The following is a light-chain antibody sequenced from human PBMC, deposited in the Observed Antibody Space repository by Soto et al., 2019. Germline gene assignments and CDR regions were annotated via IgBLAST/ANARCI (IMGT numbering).Light chain of an antibody. V-gene: IGKV1-39*01. CDR2: SAS. CDR3: QQNFNIILT. Sequence: DIQLTQSPSSLSASVGDTVTITCRASQSISTCLNWWQHKPGTAPRLLISSASNLHTGVPSRFSGSGSGAAFTLTIRSLQPEDSATYFCQQNFNIILTFGGGTKVEIK. J-gene: IGKJ4*01. CDR1: QSISTC.